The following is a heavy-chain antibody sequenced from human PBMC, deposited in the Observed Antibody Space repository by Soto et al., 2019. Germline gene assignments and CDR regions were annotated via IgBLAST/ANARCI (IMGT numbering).Heavy chain of an antibody. Sequence: QVQLVQSGAEVKEPGASVKVSSKASGFTFTSYGFTWVRQAPGQGLEWMGWISGYNGHTNYAQKFQGRVSMTTDTSTSTVYMELRSLRSDDTAMYYCARVVVATTNWFDPWGQGTLVTVSS. J-gene: IGHJ5*02. CDR3: ARVVVATTNWFDP. D-gene: IGHD2-15*01. CDR1: GFTFTSYG. CDR2: ISGYNGHT. V-gene: IGHV1-18*01.